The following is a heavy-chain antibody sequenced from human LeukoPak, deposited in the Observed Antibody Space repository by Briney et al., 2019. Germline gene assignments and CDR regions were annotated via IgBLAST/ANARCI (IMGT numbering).Heavy chain of an antibody. CDR1: GGSISSYY. D-gene: IGHD6-13*01. CDR3: AREVETAAGRLYFDY. Sequence: PSETLSLTCTVSGGSISSYYWSWIRQPPGKGLEWIGYIYYSGSTNYNPSLKSRVTISVDTSKNQFSLKLSSVTAADTAVYYCAREVETAAGRLYFDYWGQGTLVTVSS. CDR2: IYYSGST. V-gene: IGHV4-59*12. J-gene: IGHJ4*02.